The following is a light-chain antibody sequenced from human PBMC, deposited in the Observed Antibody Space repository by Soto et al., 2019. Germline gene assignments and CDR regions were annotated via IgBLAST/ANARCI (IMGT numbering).Light chain of an antibody. CDR3: NSYGGTNNYVV. CDR1: SSDVGGYNY. V-gene: IGLV2-8*01. CDR2: DVN. J-gene: IGLJ2*01. Sequence: QSALTQPPSASGSPGQSVTISCTGTSSDVGGYNYVSWYRQHPGKAPQLIIYDVNKRPSGVPDRFSGSKSGNTASLTVPGLQAEDEADYFCNSYGGTNNYVVFGGGTQLTVL.